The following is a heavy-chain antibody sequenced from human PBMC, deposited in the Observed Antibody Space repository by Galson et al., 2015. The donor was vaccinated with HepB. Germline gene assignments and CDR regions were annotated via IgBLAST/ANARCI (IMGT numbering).Heavy chain of an antibody. D-gene: IGHD3-9*01. Sequence: SVKVSCKASGGTFSSYAISWVRQAPGQGLEWMGRIIPILGIANYAQKFQGRVTITADKSTSTAYMELSSLRSEDTAVYYCARVFSRGLRYLGSYYFDYWGQGTLVTVSS. CDR1: GGTFSSYA. V-gene: IGHV1-69*04. CDR2: IIPILGIA. J-gene: IGHJ4*02. CDR3: ARVFSRGLRYLGSYYFDY.